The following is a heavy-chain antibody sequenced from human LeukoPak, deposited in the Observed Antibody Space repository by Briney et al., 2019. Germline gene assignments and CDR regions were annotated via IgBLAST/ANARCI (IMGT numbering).Heavy chain of an antibody. D-gene: IGHD5-12*01. Sequence: PSETLSLTCAVYGGSFSSYYWSWIRQPPGKGLEWIGEINHSGSTNYNPSLKSRVTISVDTSKSQFSLKLTSVTAADTAVYYCARESSGYDFTYHYYYMDVWGKGTTVTVSS. CDR2: INHSGST. CDR1: GGSFSSYY. CDR3: ARESSGYDFTYHYYYMDV. J-gene: IGHJ6*03. V-gene: IGHV4-34*01.